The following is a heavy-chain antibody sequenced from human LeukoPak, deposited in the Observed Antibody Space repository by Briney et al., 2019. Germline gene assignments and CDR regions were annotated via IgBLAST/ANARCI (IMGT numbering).Heavy chain of an antibody. CDR1: GGSISSSSYY. Sequence: SETLSLTCSVSGGSISSSSYYWGWIRQPPGKGLEWVGNIYYSGSAWSAYYNPSLKSRVTIYGDTSKNQFSLKLSSVTAADTAVYYCARQGGYEVFDYWGQGALVTVSS. V-gene: IGHV4-39*01. CDR2: IYYSGSAWSA. J-gene: IGHJ4*02. D-gene: IGHD5-12*01. CDR3: ARQGGYEVFDY.